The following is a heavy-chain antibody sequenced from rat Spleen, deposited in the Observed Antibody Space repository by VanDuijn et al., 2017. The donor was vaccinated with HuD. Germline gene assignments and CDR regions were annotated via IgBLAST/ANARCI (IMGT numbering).Heavy chain of an antibody. CDR3: ARRGYNNHWYFDF. V-gene: IGHV5S13*01. CDR1: GFTFSSYD. J-gene: IGHJ1*01. Sequence: EVELVESGGGLVQPGRSLKLSCVASGFTFSSYDMAWVRQAPTKGLEWVASISPSVGITYYRDSVKGRFTISRDNAENTLYLQMNSLRSEDTATYFCARRGYNNHWYFDFWGPGTMVTVSS. CDR2: ISPSVGIT. D-gene: IGHD4-1*01.